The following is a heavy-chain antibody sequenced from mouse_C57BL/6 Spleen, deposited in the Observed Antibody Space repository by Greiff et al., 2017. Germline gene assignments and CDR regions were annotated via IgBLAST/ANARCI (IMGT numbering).Heavy chain of an antibody. CDR3: ASGRETGAMDY. Sequence: QVQLKESGPGLVAPSQRLSITCTVSGFSLTSYGVDWVRQSPGKGLEWLGVIWGVGSTNYNSALKSRLSISKDNSKSQVFLKMNSLQTDDTAMYYCASGRETGAMDYWGQGTSVTVSS. CDR1: GFSLTSYG. J-gene: IGHJ4*01. CDR2: IWGVGST. V-gene: IGHV2-6*01.